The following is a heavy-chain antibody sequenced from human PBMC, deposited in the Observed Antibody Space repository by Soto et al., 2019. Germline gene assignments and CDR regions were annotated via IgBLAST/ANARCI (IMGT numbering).Heavy chain of an antibody. V-gene: IGHV3-33*01. CDR3: ARDSRTHYSFDY. D-gene: IGHD2-2*01. CDR1: GFIFNNYG. J-gene: IGHJ4*02. CDR2: IWSDGSEK. Sequence: PGGSLRLSCVGSGFIFNNYGFHWVRQAPGKGLERVAVIWSDGSEKYYADSVKGRLTISRDNSKSTLYLEMNSLRAEDTALYFCARDSRTHYSFDYCGQRPLVTVHS.